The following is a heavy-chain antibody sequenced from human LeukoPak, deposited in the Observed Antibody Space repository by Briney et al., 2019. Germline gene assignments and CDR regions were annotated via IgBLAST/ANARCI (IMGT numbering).Heavy chain of an antibody. CDR2: VNPNSGDT. V-gene: IGHV1-8*01. J-gene: IGHJ5*02. Sequence: ASVKVSCKTSGYSFNIYEINWVRQATGQGLEWMGWVNPNSGDTDYAQKFQGRLTMTRNTFTSTAYVELNGLRLEDTAVYYCSRGPRFDPWGQGTKVTVSS. CDR3: SRGPRFDP. CDR1: GYSFNIYE.